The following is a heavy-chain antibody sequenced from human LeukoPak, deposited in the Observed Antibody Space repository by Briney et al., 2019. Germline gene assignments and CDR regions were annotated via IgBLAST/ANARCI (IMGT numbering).Heavy chain of an antibody. D-gene: IGHD4-23*01. Sequence: GGSLRLSCAASGFTFSSYSMNWVRQAPGKGLEWVSSISSSSSYIYYADSVKGRFTISRDNAKNSLYLQMNSLRAEDTAVYYCARGVTPDPYNCFDPWGQGTLVTVSS. CDR1: GFTFSSYS. CDR3: ARGVTPDPYNCFDP. V-gene: IGHV3-21*01. CDR2: ISSSSSYI. J-gene: IGHJ5*02.